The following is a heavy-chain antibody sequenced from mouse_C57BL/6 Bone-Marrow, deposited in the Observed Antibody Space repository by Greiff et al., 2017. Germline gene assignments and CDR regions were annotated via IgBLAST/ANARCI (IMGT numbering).Heavy chain of an antibody. CDR1: GYTFTSYW. CDR2: IDPSDSET. CDR3: AREGRIYYGNPYYFDY. Sequence: QVQLQQPGAELVRPGSSVKLSCKASGYTFTSYWMHWVKQRPIQGLEWIGNIDPSDSETHYNQKFKDKATLTVDKSSSTAYMQLSSLTSEDSAVYYCAREGRIYYGNPYYFDYWGQGTTLTVSS. V-gene: IGHV1-52*01. D-gene: IGHD2-1*01. J-gene: IGHJ2*01.